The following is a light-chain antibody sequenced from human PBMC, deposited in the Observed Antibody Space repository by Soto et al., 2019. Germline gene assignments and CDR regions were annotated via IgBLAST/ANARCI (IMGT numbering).Light chain of an antibody. V-gene: IGKV3-11*01. Sequence: EIVLTQSPATLSLSPGKRATLSCRASQSVGTYLAWYQQKPGQAPRLLIFDASNRATGIPARFSGSGSGTDFTLTISSLEPEDFAVYYCQQYGSSPPITFGQGTRLEIK. J-gene: IGKJ5*01. CDR3: QQYGSSPPIT. CDR1: QSVGTY. CDR2: DAS.